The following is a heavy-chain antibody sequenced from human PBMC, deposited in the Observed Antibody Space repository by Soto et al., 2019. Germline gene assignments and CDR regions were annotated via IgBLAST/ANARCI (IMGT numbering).Heavy chain of an antibody. CDR3: ARVLIAATDYGMDV. Sequence: GGSLRLSCAASGFTFSSYGMHWVRQAPGKGLEWVAVIWYDGSNKYYADSVKGRFTIPRDNSKNTLYLQMNSLRAEDTAVYYCARVLIAATDYGMDVWGQGTTVTVSS. J-gene: IGHJ6*02. D-gene: IGHD6-6*01. V-gene: IGHV3-33*01. CDR2: IWYDGSNK. CDR1: GFTFSSYG.